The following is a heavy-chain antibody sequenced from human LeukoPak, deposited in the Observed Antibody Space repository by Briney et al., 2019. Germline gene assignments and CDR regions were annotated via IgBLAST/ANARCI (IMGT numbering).Heavy chain of an antibody. CDR2: ISAYNGNT. Sequence: GASVKVSCKASGYTFTSYGISWVRQAPGQGVEWMGWISAYNGNTNYAQRLQGRVTMTTDTSTSTAYMELRSLRSDDTAVYYCARVRTTYYYGSGSPENFDYWGQGTLVTVSS. CDR1: GYTFTSYG. CDR3: ARVRTTYYYGSGSPENFDY. V-gene: IGHV1-18*01. D-gene: IGHD3-10*01. J-gene: IGHJ4*02.